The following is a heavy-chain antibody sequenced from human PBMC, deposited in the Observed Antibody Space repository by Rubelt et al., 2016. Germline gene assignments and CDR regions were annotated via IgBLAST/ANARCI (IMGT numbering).Heavy chain of an antibody. CDR1: GYTFTSYG. V-gene: IGHV1-18*01. CDR2: ISAYNGNK. D-gene: IGHD6-13*01. Sequence: QVQLVQSGAEVKKPGASVKVSCKASGYTFTSYGISWVRQAPGQGLEWMGWISAYNGNKNDEQKRQGRVPMATETSKSTAYSELRSLRSDGTAVYYCARDLSSSWGADYWGQGTLVTVSS. CDR3: ARDLSSSWGADY. J-gene: IGHJ4*02.